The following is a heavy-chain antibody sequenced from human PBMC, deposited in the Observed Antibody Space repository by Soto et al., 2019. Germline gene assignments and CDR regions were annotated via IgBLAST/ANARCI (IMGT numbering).Heavy chain of an antibody. CDR3: ARAGDHEYYYYYYMDV. D-gene: IGHD2-21*02. V-gene: IGHV4-34*01. CDR1: GGSFSGYY. J-gene: IGHJ6*03. CDR2: INHSGST. Sequence: PSETLSLTCAVYGGSFSGYYWSWIRQPPGKGLEWIGEINHSGSTNYNPSLKSRVTISVDTSKNQFSLKLSSVTAADTAVYYCARAGDHEYYYYYYMDVWCKGTMVTVSS.